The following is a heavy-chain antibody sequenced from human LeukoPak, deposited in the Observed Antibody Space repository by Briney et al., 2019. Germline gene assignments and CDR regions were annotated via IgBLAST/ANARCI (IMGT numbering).Heavy chain of an antibody. Sequence: ASVKVSCKASGYIFTSYGISWVRQAPGQGLEWMGWINTYNGDTKYTQKFQGRVTMTTDTSTSTAYMELRSLRSDDTAVYYCASPFVQETLDAFDIWGQGTMVTVSS. CDR2: INTYNGDT. CDR1: GYIFTSYG. V-gene: IGHV1-18*01. D-gene: IGHD2-21*01. CDR3: ASPFVQETLDAFDI. J-gene: IGHJ3*02.